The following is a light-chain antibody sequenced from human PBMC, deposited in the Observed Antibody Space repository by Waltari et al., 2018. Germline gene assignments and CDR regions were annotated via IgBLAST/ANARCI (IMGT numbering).Light chain of an antibody. Sequence: QSALTQPASVSGSPGQSITLSCTGTRSDVGGSYYVPWYQQHPGKAPKFMIYDVSQRPSGVSNRFSGSKSGNTASLTISGLQAEDEADYYCSSYTSNNIWVFGGGTKLTVL. CDR2: DVS. CDR3: SSYTSNNIWV. V-gene: IGLV2-14*01. CDR1: RSDVGGSYY. J-gene: IGLJ3*02.